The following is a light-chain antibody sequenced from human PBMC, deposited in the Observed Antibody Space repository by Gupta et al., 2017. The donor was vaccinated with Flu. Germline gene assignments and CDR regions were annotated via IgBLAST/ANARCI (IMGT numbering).Light chain of an antibody. V-gene: IGLV1-47*01. CDR2: RNN. CDR3: AAWDDSLSGRV. CDR1: SSNIGSNY. Sequence: QSVLTQPPSASGTPGQRVTISCSGSSSNIGSNYVYWYQQLPGTAPKLLIYRNNQRPSAVPDRFSGSNSGASASLAIIGLRSEDEADYYCAAWDDSLSGRVFGGGTKLTVL. J-gene: IGLJ3*02.